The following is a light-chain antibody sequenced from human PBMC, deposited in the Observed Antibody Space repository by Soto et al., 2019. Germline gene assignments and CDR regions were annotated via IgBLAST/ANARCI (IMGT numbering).Light chain of an antibody. CDR2: EVN. CDR3: SSYTTTSTQV. CDR1: SSDIGAYDY. Sequence: QSALTQPAPLSGSPGQSITISCTGTSSDIGAYDYVSWFQQHPGKAPKLMISEVNNRPSGVSDRFSGSKSGNSASLTISGLQTEDEADYYCSSYTTTSTQVFGSGTKLTVL. V-gene: IGLV2-14*01. J-gene: IGLJ1*01.